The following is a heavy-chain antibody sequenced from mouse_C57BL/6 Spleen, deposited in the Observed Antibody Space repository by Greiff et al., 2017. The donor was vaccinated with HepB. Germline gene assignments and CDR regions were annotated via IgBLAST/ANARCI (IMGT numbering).Heavy chain of an antibody. CDR1: GFTFSSYG. V-gene: IGHV5-6*01. Sequence: EVKLVESGGDLVKPGGSLKLSCAASGFTFSSYGMSWVRQTPDKRLECVATISSGGSYTYYPDSVKGRFTISRDNAKNTLYLQMSSLKSEDTAMYYCARQAAYGSSPYWYFDVWGTGTTVTVSS. J-gene: IGHJ1*03. CDR3: ARQAAYGSSPYWYFDV. CDR2: ISSGGSYT. D-gene: IGHD1-1*01.